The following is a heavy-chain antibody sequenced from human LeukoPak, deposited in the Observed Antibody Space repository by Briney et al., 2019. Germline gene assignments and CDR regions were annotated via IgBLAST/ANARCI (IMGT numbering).Heavy chain of an antibody. V-gene: IGHV3-23*01. J-gene: IGHJ4*02. CDR2: IGSSGDHT. CDR3: AKDGYRSGWYVNY. Sequence: GGSLRLSCAASGFSFSSYAMSWVRQSPGRGLEGVSSIGSSGDHTYYAGSVKGRFTISRDNYNNTRYLQMNSLRAEDTAVYYCAKDGYRSGWYVNYWGQGPLVTVSS. CDR1: GFSFSSYA. D-gene: IGHD6-19*01.